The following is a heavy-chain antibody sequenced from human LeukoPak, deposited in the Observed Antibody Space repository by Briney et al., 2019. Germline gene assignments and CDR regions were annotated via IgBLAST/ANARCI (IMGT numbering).Heavy chain of an antibody. CDR3: ARERDGSGTQRGLDY. J-gene: IGHJ4*02. Sequence: SETLSLTCTVSGGSISSTIYYWGWIRQPPGKGLEWIGSIYYRGSTYYNPSLKSRVTISVGTSKNQFSLKLSSVTAADTAVCYCARERDGSGTQRGLDYCGQGTLVTVSS. V-gene: IGHV4-39*07. CDR2: IYYRGST. CDR1: GGSISSTIYY. D-gene: IGHD3-10*01.